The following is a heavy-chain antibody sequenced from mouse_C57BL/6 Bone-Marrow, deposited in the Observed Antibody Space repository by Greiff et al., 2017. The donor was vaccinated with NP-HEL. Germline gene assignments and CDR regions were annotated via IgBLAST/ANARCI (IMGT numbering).Heavy chain of an antibody. CDR2: IDPSDSET. D-gene: IGHD2-1*01. V-gene: IGHV1-52*01. CDR3: ARKGKGGAMDY. CDR1: GYTFTSYW. J-gene: IGHJ4*01. Sequence: QVQLQQPGAELVRPGSSVKLSCKASGYTFTSYWMRWVKQRPIQGLEWIGNIDPSDSETHYNQKFKDKATLTVDKSSSTAYMQLSSLTSEDSAVYYCARKGKGGAMDYWGQGTSVTVSS.